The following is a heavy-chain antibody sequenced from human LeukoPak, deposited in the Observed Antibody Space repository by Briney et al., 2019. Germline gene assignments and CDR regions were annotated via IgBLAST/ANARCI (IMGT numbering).Heavy chain of an antibody. CDR3: ARGDFWSGYYLH. D-gene: IGHD3-3*01. J-gene: IGHJ4*02. V-gene: IGHV4-34*01. CDR2: INHSGST. Sequence: PSETLSLTCAVYGGSFSGYYWSWIRQPPGKGLEWIGEINHSGSTNYNPSLKSRVTISVDTSKNQFSLKLSSVTAADTAVYYCARGDFWSGYYLHWGQGTLVTVSS. CDR1: GGSFSGYY.